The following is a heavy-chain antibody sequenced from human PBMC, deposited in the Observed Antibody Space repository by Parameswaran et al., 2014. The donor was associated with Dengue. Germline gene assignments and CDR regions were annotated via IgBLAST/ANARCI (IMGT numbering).Heavy chain of an antibody. V-gene: IGHV4-34*01. D-gene: IGHD4-23*01. J-gene: IGHJ3*02. CDR3: ARGSYDYGGSRPFDI. Sequence: RWIRQPPGKGLEWIGEINHSGSTNYNPSLKSRVTMSVDTSKNQFSLKLSSVTAADTAVYYCARGSYDYGGSRPFDIWGQGDNGHRLL. CDR2: INHSGST.